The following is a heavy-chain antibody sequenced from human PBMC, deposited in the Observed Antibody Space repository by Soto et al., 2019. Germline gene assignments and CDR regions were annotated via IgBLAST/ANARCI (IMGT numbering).Heavy chain of an antibody. CDR2: FYTTGTT. V-gene: IGHV4-4*07. J-gene: IGHJ4*02. Sequence: PSETLSLTCTVSGDSISSYPWSWLRQSAGKGLEWIGRFYTTGTTTYNPSLKSRVSMSVDTSRNQFSLKVNSVTAADTAVYYCATESRSYRSFDYWGQGTLVTVSS. CDR1: GDSISSYP. CDR3: ATESRSYRSFDY. D-gene: IGHD3-16*02.